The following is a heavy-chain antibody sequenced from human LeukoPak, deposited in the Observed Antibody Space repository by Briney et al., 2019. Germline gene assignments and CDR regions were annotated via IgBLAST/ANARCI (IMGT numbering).Heavy chain of an antibody. Sequence: GGSLRLSCAASGFTFSNYGIHWVRQAPGKGLEWVAVVWYEGSDKYYADSVRGRFFISRDNSKNRVYLQMNGLRAEDTAVYYCAKDLTSYDSSGFFDNWGQGTLVTVSS. J-gene: IGHJ4*02. V-gene: IGHV3-33*06. CDR1: GFTFSNYG. D-gene: IGHD3-22*01. CDR2: VWYEGSDK. CDR3: AKDLTSYDSSGFFDN.